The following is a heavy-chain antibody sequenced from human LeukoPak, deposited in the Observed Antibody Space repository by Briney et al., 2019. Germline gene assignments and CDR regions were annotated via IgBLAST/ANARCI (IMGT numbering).Heavy chain of an antibody. J-gene: IGHJ4*02. CDR3: ARERARAAAIDY. CDR2: IWYDGSNK. Sequence: GGSLRLSCAASGFTFSSYGMHWVCQAPGKGLEWVAVIWYDGSNKYYADSVKGRFTISRDNSKNTLYLQMNSLRAEDTAVYYCARERARAAAIDYWGQGTLVTVSS. V-gene: IGHV3-33*01. D-gene: IGHD6-13*01. CDR1: GFTFSSYG.